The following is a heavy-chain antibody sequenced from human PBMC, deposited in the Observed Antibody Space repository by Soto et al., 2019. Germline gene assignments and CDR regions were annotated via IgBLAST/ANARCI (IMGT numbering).Heavy chain of an antibody. J-gene: IGHJ5*02. V-gene: IGHV4-31*03. CDR3: AIGAGIAAAGPYAWFDP. CDR2: IYYSGST. CDR1: GGSISSGGYY. D-gene: IGHD6-13*01. Sequence: TSETLSLTCTVSGGSISSGGYYWSWIRQHPGKGLEWIGYIYYSGSTYYNPSLKSRVTISVDTSKNQFSLKLSSVTAADTAVYYCAIGAGIAAAGPYAWFDPWGQGTLVTVSS.